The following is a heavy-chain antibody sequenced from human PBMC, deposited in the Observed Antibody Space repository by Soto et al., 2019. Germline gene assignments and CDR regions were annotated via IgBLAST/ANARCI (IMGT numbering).Heavy chain of an antibody. V-gene: IGHV3-23*01. J-gene: IGHJ3*01. CDR3: ANHGGFDL. CDR1: GFTFSSSG. D-gene: IGHD4-17*01. CDR2: ISVRGDDR. Sequence: EGQLLQSGGGLVQPGESLRVSCAASGFTFSSSGMSWVRQAPGKGLEWVSSISVRGDDRYYADSVKGRFTISRDNSKDTLYLQMNSLTAEDTAGYYWANHGGFDLWGQGTMVAVSS.